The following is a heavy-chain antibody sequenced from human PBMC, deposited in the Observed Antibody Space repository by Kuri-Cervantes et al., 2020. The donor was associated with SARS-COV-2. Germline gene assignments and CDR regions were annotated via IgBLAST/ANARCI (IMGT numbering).Heavy chain of an antibody. J-gene: IGHJ4*02. CDR3: ARGSSPFDY. Sequence: GGSLRLSCKASGYTFTSYAMNWVRQAPGQGLEWMGWINTNTGNPTYAQGFTGRFVFSLDTSASTAYLQISSLKAEDTAVYYCARGSSPFDYWGQGTLVTVSS. D-gene: IGHD6-6*01. V-gene: IGHV7-4-1*02. CDR1: GYTFTSYA. CDR2: INTNTGNP.